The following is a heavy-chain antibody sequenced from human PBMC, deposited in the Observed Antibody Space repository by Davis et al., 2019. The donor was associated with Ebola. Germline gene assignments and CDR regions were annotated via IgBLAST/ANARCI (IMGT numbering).Heavy chain of an antibody. CDR1: GFTFSSYG. CDR2: ISYDGGDK. V-gene: IGHV3-30*18. Sequence: PGGSLRLSCAASGFTFSSYGMHWVRQAPGKGLEWVALISYDGGDKHYADSVKGRFTISRDNSKNSLYLQMNSLRAEDTALYYCAKDDSSGYSVDYWGQGTLVTVSS. CDR3: AKDDSSGYSVDY. D-gene: IGHD3-22*01. J-gene: IGHJ4*02.